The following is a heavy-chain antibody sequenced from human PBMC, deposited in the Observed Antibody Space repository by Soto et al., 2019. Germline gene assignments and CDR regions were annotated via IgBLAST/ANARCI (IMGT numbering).Heavy chain of an antibody. CDR1: GRSVSSASHY. J-gene: IGHJ6*02. D-gene: IGHD3-3*01. CDR3: ARDQYDFRSGYYYFAMEV. Sequence: SETLSLTSTVSGRSVSSASHYWSWIRQTPGKGLEWIGYIYYTGSTNYNPSVKGRVTMSVDRSTDQVSLRLRAGTRAHKAVDYCARDQYDFRSGYYYFAMEVWGQGTKVTVSS. V-gene: IGHV4-61*01. CDR2: IYYTGST.